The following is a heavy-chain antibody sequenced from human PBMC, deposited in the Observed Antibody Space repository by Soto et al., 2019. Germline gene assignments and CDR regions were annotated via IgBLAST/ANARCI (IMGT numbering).Heavy chain of an antibody. CDR3: ARDGLPFALDI. CDR1: GFTLSRHW. J-gene: IGHJ3*02. V-gene: IGHV3-7*03. CDR2: IKEDGSEI. Sequence: PGGSLRLSCAASGFTLSRHWMSWVRQAPGKGLEWVAKIKEDGSEINYVDSVKGRSTISRDNAKNSLYLQMDSLRAEDTAVYYCARDGLPFALDIWGHGTMVTVSS. D-gene: IGHD3-16*01.